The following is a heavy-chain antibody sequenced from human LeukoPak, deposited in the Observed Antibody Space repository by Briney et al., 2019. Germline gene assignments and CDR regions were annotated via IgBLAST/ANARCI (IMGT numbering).Heavy chain of an antibody. CDR2: ISWNSGSI. V-gene: IGHV3-9*01. CDR1: GGSFSGYY. D-gene: IGHD4-17*01. CDR3: AKDIRDYGDYYFDY. J-gene: IGHJ4*02. Sequence: LSLTCAVYGGSFSGYYWSWIRQPPGKGLEWVSGISWNSGSIGYADSVKGRFTISRDNAKNSLYLQMNSLRAEDTALYYCAKDIRDYGDYYFDYWGQGTLVTVSS.